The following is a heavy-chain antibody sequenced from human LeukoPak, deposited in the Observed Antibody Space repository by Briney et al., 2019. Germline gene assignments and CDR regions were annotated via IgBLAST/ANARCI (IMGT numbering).Heavy chain of an antibody. CDR3: ARSSGGPLLSWFDP. CDR1: GFNLDDYD. D-gene: IGHD2-15*01. J-gene: IGHJ5*02. V-gene: IGHV3-20*04. CDR2: INWNGDST. Sequence: GGSLRLSCAASGFNLDDYDMSWVRQVPGKGLEWVSDINWNGDSTSYGDFVKGRFTISRDNAKNSLYLQMNSLRAEDTAVYYCARSSGGPLLSWFDPWGQGTLVTVSS.